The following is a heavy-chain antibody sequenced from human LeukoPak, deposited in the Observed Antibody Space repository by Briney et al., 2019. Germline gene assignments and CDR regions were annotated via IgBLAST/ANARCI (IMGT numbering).Heavy chain of an antibody. D-gene: IGHD3-9*01. CDR3: AGGWYDILSGYHDGFDY. CDR1: GGSISTYY. J-gene: IGHJ4*02. V-gene: IGHV4-59*08. CDR2: IYYSGSS. Sequence: SGTLSLTCTVSGGSISTYYWNWIRQPPGKGLEWIGYIYYSGSSNCNPSLKSRVTISVDTSKNQFSLKLSSVTAADTAVYYCAGGWYDILSGYHDGFDYWGQGTLVTVSS.